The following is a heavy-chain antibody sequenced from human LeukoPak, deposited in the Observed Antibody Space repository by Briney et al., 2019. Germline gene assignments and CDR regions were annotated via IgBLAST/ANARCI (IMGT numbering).Heavy chain of an antibody. CDR2: IWFYGSNK. J-gene: IGHJ4*02. CDR3: ARDRYSRYDYSPDFDY. Sequence: GRSLRLSCAASGFTFSSYAMHWVRQAPGKGLEWVAIIWFYGSNKYYADSVKGGFTISRDNSKNTLYLQMNSLRTEDTAVYYCARDRYSRYDYSPDFDYWGQGTLVTVSS. V-gene: IGHV3-30-3*01. D-gene: IGHD5-12*01. CDR1: GFTFSSYA.